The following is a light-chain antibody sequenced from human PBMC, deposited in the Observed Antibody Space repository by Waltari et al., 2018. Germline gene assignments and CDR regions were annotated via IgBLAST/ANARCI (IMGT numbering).Light chain of an antibody. V-gene: IGKV1D-16*01. J-gene: IGKJ4*01. CDR2: AAS. CDR1: QGISSW. Sequence: IQLTHSPSSPSASVGDRVTIPCRATQGISSWLAWYQQTPEKAPKSLIYAASSLQSGVPSRFNGSGSGTDFTLTIRILQPEDFATYYCQQYNSYPPTFGGGTKV. CDR3: QQYNSYPPT.